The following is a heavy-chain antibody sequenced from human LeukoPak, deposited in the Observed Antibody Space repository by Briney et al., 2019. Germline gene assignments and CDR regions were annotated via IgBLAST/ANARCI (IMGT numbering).Heavy chain of an antibody. J-gene: IGHJ3*01. CDR3: VSGVSIWLGNAFDF. D-gene: IGHD3-10*01. CDR2: NSDGSNT. V-gene: IGHV3-74*01. Sequence: NSDGSNTIYADSVKGRFTISRDNAKNTLYLQMNSLRPEDTAVYYCVSGVSIWLGNAFDFWGQGTMVTVSS.